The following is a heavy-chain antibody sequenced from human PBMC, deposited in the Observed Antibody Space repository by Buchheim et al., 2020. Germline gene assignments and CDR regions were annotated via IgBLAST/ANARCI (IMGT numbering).Heavy chain of an antibody. J-gene: IGHJ6*02. V-gene: IGHV4-34*01. D-gene: IGHD4-23*01. CDR1: GGSFSGYY. Sequence: QVQLQQWGAGLLKPSETLSLTCAVYGGSFSGYYWSWIRQPPGKGLEWIGEINHSGSTNYNPSLKSRVTISVDTSKNQFSLKLSSVTAADTAVYYCARVVSPTVVTFYYGMDVWGQGTT. CDR3: ARVVSPTVVTFYYGMDV. CDR2: INHSGST.